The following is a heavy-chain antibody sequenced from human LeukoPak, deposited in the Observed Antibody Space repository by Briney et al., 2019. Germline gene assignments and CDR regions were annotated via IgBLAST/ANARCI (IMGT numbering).Heavy chain of an antibody. CDR1: GGSISSGSYC. CDR3: ARLGLGATTGTDY. J-gene: IGHJ4*02. D-gene: IGHD1-1*01. CDR2: IYYRGNT. V-gene: IGHV4-39*01. Sequence: PSETLSLTCTVSGGSISSGSYCWGWIRQPPGKGLEWIGSIYYRGNTYYNPSLKSRVTLSVDTSKNQFSLNLNSVTAADTAVYYCARLGLGATTGTDYWGQGTLVTVSS.